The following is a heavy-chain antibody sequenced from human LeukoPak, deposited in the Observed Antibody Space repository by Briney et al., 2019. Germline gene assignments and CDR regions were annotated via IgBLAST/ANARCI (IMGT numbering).Heavy chain of an antibody. D-gene: IGHD5-18*01. CDR3: ARVARYSPTWIQLWLRGNWFDP. J-gene: IGHJ5*02. CDR1: GYTFTSYG. CDR2: ISAYNGNT. V-gene: IGHV1-18*01. Sequence: GASVKVSCKASGYTFTSYGISWVRQAPGQGLEWMGWISAYNGNTSYAKKLQGRVTMTTDTSTSTAYMELRSLRSDDTAVYYCARVARYSPTWIQLWLRGNWFDPWGQGTLVTVSS.